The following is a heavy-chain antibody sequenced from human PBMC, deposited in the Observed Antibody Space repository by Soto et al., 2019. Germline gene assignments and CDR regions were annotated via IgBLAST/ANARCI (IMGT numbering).Heavy chain of an antibody. CDR3: ARLGGYVSVGYYYLWDS. Sequence: QLQLQESGPGLVKPSETLSLTCRVSDGSMNSDSSYWGWIRQPPGKGLEWIGVINHSGSTYHNLSLKGRVTMSVDASRNPFSLKFTSMTAADTAVYYCARLGGYVSVGYYYLWDSWGQGTLVTVSS. D-gene: IGHD3-22*01. J-gene: IGHJ4*02. CDR2: INHSGST. V-gene: IGHV4-39*01. CDR1: DGSMNSDSSY.